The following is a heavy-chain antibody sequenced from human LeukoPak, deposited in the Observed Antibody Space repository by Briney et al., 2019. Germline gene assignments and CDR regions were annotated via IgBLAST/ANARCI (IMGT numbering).Heavy chain of an antibody. Sequence: ASVKASCKASGYTFSNYGFSWVRQAPGQGLEWMGWISVYNGNTNYAQKFQGRVTMTTDTSTRTAFMELRSLRSDDTAVYFCARDEGSGYDSLDYWGQGTLVTVPS. D-gene: IGHD5-12*01. V-gene: IGHV1-18*01. J-gene: IGHJ4*02. CDR2: ISVYNGNT. CDR3: ARDEGSGYDSLDY. CDR1: GYTFSNYG.